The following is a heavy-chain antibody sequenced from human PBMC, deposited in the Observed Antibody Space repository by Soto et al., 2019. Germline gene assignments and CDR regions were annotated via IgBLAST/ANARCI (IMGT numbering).Heavy chain of an antibody. CDR2: ISADGAGT. Sequence: GESLRLSCAASGFTFSSYSMNWVRQAPGKGLEWVSAISADGAGTYYADSVKGRFTISRDNSKNTLSLQMNSLRAEDTAIFYCARISSSSCTDYWGQGTLVTVSS. J-gene: IGHJ4*02. D-gene: IGHD6-13*01. CDR1: GFTFSSYS. CDR3: ARISSSSCTDY. V-gene: IGHV3-23*01.